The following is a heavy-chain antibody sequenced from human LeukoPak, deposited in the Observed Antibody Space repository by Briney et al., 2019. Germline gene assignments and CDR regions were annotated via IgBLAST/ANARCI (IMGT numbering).Heavy chain of an antibody. V-gene: IGHV4-59*01. J-gene: IGHJ4*02. CDR1: GGSISSYY. Sequence: PSETLSLTCTVSGGSISSYYWSWIRQPPGKGLEWIGYIYYSGSTNYNPYLKSRVTISVDTSKNQFSLKLSSVTAADTAVYYCARGLMVRGVSLDYWGQGTLVTVSS. CDR2: IYYSGST. CDR3: ARGLMVRGVSLDY. D-gene: IGHD3-10*01.